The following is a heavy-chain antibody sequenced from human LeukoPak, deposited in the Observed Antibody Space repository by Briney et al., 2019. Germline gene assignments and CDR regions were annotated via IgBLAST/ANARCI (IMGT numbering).Heavy chain of an antibody. V-gene: IGHV3-13*01. CDR2: IGATGDT. CDR1: GFSFSSFD. Sequence: GGSLRLSCAASGFSFSSFDMHWVRQATGKGLEWVSSIGATGDTYYSGSVKGRFTISRDNAKNSLYLQMNSLRAEDTAVYYCARARGGGWGQGTLVTVSS. CDR3: ARARGGG. D-gene: IGHD3-16*01. J-gene: IGHJ4*02.